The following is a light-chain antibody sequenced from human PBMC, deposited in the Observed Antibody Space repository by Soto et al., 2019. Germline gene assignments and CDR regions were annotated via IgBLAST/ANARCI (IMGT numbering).Light chain of an antibody. J-gene: IGKJ4*01. Sequence: EIVMTQSPATLSVSAGERVTLSCRASQSVSSNLAWYQQKPGQAPRLLLYGASTRAPGIPARFSGSGSGTDFTLTISSLQSEDFAVYDCQQYNNWPPLTFGGGTKVEIK. CDR1: QSVSSN. V-gene: IGKV3D-15*01. CDR2: GAS. CDR3: QQYNNWPPLT.